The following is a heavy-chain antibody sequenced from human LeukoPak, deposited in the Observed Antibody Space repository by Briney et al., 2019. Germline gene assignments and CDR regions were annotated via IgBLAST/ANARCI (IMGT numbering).Heavy chain of an antibody. CDR3: TKNTGDFDV. CDR2: IKSVAEGGAA. CDR1: SLIFSHAW. J-gene: IGHJ3*01. V-gene: IGHV3-15*07. Sequence: GGSLRLSCKFSSLIFSHAWMNWVRQAPGKGLEWVGRIKSVAEGGAAEYSTPVKGRFTISRDDSKKMVYLQMDNLNTEDTAMYYCTKNTGDFDVWGQGTMVIVS. D-gene: IGHD2-8*02.